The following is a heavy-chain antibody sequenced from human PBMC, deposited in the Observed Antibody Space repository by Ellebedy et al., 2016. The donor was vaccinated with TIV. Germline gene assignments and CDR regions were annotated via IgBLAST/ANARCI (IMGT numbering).Heavy chain of an antibody. J-gene: IGHJ6*02. V-gene: IGHV3-30*18. D-gene: IGHD6-13*01. CDR1: GFTFSSYG. CDR3: AKDSSSSSSGMGV. Sequence: GGSLRLXXAASGFTFSSYGMHWVRQAPGKGLEWVAVISYDGSNKYYADSVKGRFTISRDNSKNTLYLQMNSLRTEDTAVYYCAKDSSSSSSGMGVWGQGTTVTVSS. CDR2: ISYDGSNK.